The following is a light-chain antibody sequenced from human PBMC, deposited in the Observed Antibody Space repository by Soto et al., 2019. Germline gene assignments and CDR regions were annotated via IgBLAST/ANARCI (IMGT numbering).Light chain of an antibody. CDR3: QQYDRASWT. CDR1: QSISSW. V-gene: IGKV1-5*03. CDR2: RAS. Sequence: DIQMTQSPCTLSASVGDRVIITCRASQSISSWLAWYQQKPGKAPNLLIYRASTLKSGIPSRFSGSGSGTEFTLTISSLQPDDFATYYCQQYDRASWTFGQGSKVEIK. J-gene: IGKJ1*01.